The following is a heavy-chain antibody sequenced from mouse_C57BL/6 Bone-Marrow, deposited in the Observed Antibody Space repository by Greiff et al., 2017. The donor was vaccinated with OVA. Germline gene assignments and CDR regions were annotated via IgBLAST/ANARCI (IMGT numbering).Heavy chain of an antibody. CDR2: IRLKSDNYAT. J-gene: IGHJ1*03. CDR1: GFTFSNYW. CDR3: TDLYYGSSYWYFDV. V-gene: IGHV6-3*01. Sequence: EVQLQQSGGGLVQPGGSMKLSCVASGFTFSNYWMNWVRQSPEKGLEWVAQIRLKSDNYATHYAESVKGRFTISRDDSKSSVYLQMNNLRAEDTGIYYCTDLYYGSSYWYFDVWGTGTTVTVSS. D-gene: IGHD1-1*01.